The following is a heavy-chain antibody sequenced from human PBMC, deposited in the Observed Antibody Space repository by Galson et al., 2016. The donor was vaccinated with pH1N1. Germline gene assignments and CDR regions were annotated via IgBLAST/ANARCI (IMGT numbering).Heavy chain of an antibody. CDR1: GASVTGHH. CDR3: ARLVGAGDDAFDI. CDR2: LYFSGST. Sequence: ETLSLTCTVSGASVTGHHWSWIRQPPGKPLEWIGHLYFSGSTTYNPALESRVTISVYPSTTYFSLRLSSVTASDAALYYCARLVGAGDDAFDIWGQGTMVTVSS. V-gene: IGHV4-59*02. J-gene: IGHJ3*02. D-gene: IGHD7-27*01.